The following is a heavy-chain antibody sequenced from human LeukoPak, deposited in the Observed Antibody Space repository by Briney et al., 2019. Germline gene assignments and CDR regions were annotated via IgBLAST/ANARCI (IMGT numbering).Heavy chain of an antibody. D-gene: IGHD3-16*01. CDR2: ISSSSSYI. Sequence: PGGSLRLSCAASGFTVSSNYMSWVRQAPGKGLEWVSSISSSSSYIYYADSVKGRFTISRDNAKNSLYLQMNSLRAEDTAVYYCARALRLGKDYDYWGQGTLVTVSS. CDR1: GFTVSSNY. J-gene: IGHJ4*02. CDR3: ARALRLGKDYDY. V-gene: IGHV3-21*01.